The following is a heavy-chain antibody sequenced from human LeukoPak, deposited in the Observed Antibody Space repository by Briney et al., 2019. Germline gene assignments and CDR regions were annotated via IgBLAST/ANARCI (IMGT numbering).Heavy chain of an antibody. J-gene: IGHJ6*03. Sequence: SVKVSCKASGGTFSSYAISWVRQAPGQGLEWMGGIIPIFGTANYAQKFQGRVTIAADESTSTAYMELSSLRSEDTAVYYCARAHSSSSPGGYYYYYMDVWGKGTTVTVSS. V-gene: IGHV1-69*01. D-gene: IGHD6-13*01. CDR1: GGTFSSYA. CDR3: ARAHSSSSPGGYYYYYMDV. CDR2: IIPIFGTA.